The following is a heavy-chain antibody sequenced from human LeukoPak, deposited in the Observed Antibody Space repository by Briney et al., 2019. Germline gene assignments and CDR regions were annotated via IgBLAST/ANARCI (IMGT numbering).Heavy chain of an antibody. V-gene: IGHV1-18*01. D-gene: IGHD6-19*01. J-gene: IGHJ5*02. CDR1: GYTFTHYG. Sequence: ASVKVSCKASGYTFTHYGISWVRQAPGQGLEWMGWISLYNGNTHYAQKLQGRVTMTTDTSTSTAYMELRSLRSEDTAVYYCARVSPYSSGHFRFDPWGQGTLVTVSS. CDR3: ARVSPYSSGHFRFDP. CDR2: ISLYNGNT.